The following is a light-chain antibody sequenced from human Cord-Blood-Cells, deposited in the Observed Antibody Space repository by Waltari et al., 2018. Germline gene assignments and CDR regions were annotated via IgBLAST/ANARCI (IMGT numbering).Light chain of an antibody. CDR3: SSYTSSSTLDVV. CDR1: SSDVGGYNY. CDR2: DVS. V-gene: IGLV2-14*01. J-gene: IGLJ2*01. Sequence: QSALTQPASVSGSPGQSITISCTGTSSDVGGYNYVSWYQQRPGKAPKLMIYDVSNRPSGVSNRFSGSKSGNTASLTISGLQAEDEADYYCSSYTSSSTLDVVFGGGTKLTAL.